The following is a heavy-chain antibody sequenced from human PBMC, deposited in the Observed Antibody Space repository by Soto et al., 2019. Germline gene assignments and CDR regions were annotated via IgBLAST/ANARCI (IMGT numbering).Heavy chain of an antibody. CDR1: GFTFSDYY. CDR3: ARDLRFVDLHYYFDL. J-gene: IGHJ5*02. V-gene: IGHV3-11*01. CDR2: ISSSGTTI. Sequence: QEHLVESGGGLVKAGGTLRLSCATSGFTFSDYYMSWVRQAPGKGLEWVSYISSSGTTIQYAESVKGRFTVSRDNVRDKLYLVIDNLRPEDTAVYFCARDLRFVDLHYYFDLWGQGTLVTVST. D-gene: IGHD3-10*01.